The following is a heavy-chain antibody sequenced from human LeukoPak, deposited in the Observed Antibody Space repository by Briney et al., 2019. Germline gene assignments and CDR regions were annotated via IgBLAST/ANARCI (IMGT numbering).Heavy chain of an antibody. CDR2: ISYDGSNK. CDR1: GFTFSSYG. CDR3: AKDLSSPPKSDFDY. V-gene: IGHV3-30*18. Sequence: GGSLRLSCAASGFTFSSYGMHWVCQAPGKGLEWVAVISYDGSNKYYADSVKGRFTISRGDSKNTLYLQMNSLRAEDTAVYYCAKDLSSPPKSDFDYWGQGTLVTVSS. J-gene: IGHJ4*02.